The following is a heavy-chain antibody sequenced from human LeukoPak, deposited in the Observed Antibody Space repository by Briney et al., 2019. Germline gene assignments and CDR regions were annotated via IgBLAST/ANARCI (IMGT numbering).Heavy chain of an antibody. CDR1: GGFMTGHY. D-gene: IGHD5-12*01. CDR2: IFSSGST. Sequence: PSETLSLTCNVSGGFMTGHYWTWIRQTPGEGLEWIGCIFSSGSTNYNPSLKSRVTISVDTSKKQFSLNLRSLTAADTAVYSCARAVSGSDYWFDPWGQGTQVTVSS. CDR3: ARAVSGSDYWFDP. V-gene: IGHV4-59*11. J-gene: IGHJ5*02.